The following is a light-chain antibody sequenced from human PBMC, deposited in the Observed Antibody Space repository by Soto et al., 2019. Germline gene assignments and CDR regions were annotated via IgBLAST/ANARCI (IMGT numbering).Light chain of an antibody. J-gene: IGLJ1*01. Sequence: QSVLTQPASVSGSPGQSITISCTGTSSDVGGYNYVSWYQHHPGKAPKLMIFDVSNRPSGVSNRFSGSKSGNTASLTISGLTPEDEADYYCSSYTTSNTRQIVFGTGTKLTVL. CDR1: SSDVGGYNY. CDR3: SSYTTSNTRQIV. V-gene: IGLV2-14*03. CDR2: DVS.